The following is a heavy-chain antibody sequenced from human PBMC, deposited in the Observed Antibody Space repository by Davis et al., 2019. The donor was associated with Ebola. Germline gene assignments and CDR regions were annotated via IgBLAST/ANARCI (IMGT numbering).Heavy chain of an antibody. CDR2: LTPDGGAT. Sequence: GESLKISCAASGFTFSSYWMHWVRRVPGKGLVWVSRLTPDGGATDYADSVRGRFTISRDNAKNSLYLQMNSLRDEDTAVYYCVREDWNHRGFLYWGQGTLVTVSS. J-gene: IGHJ4*02. D-gene: IGHD1-1*01. CDR1: GFTFSSYW. V-gene: IGHV3-74*01. CDR3: VREDWNHRGFLY.